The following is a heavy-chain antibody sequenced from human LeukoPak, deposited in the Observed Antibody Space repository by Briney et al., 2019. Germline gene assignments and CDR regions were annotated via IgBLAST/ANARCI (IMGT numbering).Heavy chain of an antibody. CDR1: GFTFSSYA. Sequence: PGGSLRLSCAASGFTFSSYAMHWVRQAPGKGLEWVAVISYDGSNKYYADSVKGRFTISRDNSKNTLYLQMNSLRAEDTAVYYCAREYGDPSDYGMDVWGQGTTVTVSS. D-gene: IGHD4-17*01. CDR2: ISYDGSNK. CDR3: AREYGDPSDYGMDV. J-gene: IGHJ6*02. V-gene: IGHV3-30*04.